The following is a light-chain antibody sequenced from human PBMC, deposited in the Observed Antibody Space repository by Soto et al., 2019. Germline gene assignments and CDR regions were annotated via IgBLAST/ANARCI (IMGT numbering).Light chain of an antibody. V-gene: IGKV1-5*01. Sequence: GDRVTIPCRASQTISTWLAWYQHKPGKAPNLLIYDASTLMSGVPSRFSGSGSGTEFTLTISSLQPGDFATYYCQQSETYPLTFGQGTRLEIK. CDR2: DAS. CDR1: QTISTW. CDR3: QQSETYPLT. J-gene: IGKJ5*01.